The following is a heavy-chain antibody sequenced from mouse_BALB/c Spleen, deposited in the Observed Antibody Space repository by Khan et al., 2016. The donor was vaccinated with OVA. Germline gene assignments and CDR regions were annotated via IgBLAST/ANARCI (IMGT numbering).Heavy chain of an antibody. Sequence: EVQLVESGPGLVKPSQSLSLTCSVTGYSITSGYFWNWIRQFPGNKLEWMGYIRYDGNSNYNPSLKNRISITRDTYKNQFFLQLNSVTPEDTATYYCARGGSSGPAWFAYWGQGTLVTVSA. CDR1: GYSITSGYF. V-gene: IGHV3-6*01. CDR3: ARGGSSGPAWFAY. D-gene: IGHD3-1*01. CDR2: IRYDGNS. J-gene: IGHJ3*01.